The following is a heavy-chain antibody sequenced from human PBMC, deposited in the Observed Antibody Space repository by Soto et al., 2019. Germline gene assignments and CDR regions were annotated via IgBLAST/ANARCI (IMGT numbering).Heavy chain of an antibody. CDR3: AKVVELERHDAFDI. V-gene: IGHV3-48*01. CDR1: GFTFSSYS. Sequence: GGSLRLSCAASGFTFSSYSMNWVRQAPGKGLEWVSYISSSRSTIYYADSVKGRFTISRDNAKNSLYLQMNSLRAEDTAVYYCAKVVELERHDAFDIWGQGTMVTVSS. J-gene: IGHJ3*02. D-gene: IGHD1-1*01. CDR2: ISSSRSTI.